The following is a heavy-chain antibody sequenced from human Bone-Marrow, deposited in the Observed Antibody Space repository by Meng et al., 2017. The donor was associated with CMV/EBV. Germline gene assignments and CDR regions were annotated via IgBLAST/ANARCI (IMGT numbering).Heavy chain of an antibody. J-gene: IGHJ4*02. V-gene: IGHV3-9*01. Sequence: SLRLSCAGSGFSFDDYAMHWVRQAPGKGLEWVAGISWNSGSVGYADSVKGRFTISRDNAKNSLYLQMNSLRPEDTALYFCAKDSHGAYYSGSGSYYEDWGQGTQVTVSS. CDR1: GFSFDDYA. CDR2: ISWNSGSV. CDR3: AKDSHGAYYSGSGSYYED. D-gene: IGHD3-10*01.